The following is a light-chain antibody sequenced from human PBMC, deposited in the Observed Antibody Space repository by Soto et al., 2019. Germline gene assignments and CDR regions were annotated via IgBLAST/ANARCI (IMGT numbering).Light chain of an antibody. Sequence: EILLTQSPSTLSLSPGEGVTLSCRASQSVSNNYLAWYQQKPGQAPRLLIYGASNRATGIPDRFSGSGSGTDFTLTISRLEPEDFAVYYCQQYGSSGTFGQGTKVDIK. CDR3: QQYGSSGT. CDR2: GAS. CDR1: QSVSNNY. J-gene: IGKJ1*01. V-gene: IGKV3-20*01.